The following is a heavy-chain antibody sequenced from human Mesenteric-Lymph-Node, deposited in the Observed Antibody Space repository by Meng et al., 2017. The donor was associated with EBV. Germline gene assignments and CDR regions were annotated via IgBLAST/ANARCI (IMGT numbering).Heavy chain of an antibody. CDR2: MNPNSGNT. D-gene: IGHD4-17*01. Sequence: QVQLVQSGAEVKQPGSSVKVSCKASGGTFTSYDINWVRQATGQGLEWMGWMNPNSGNTGYAQKFQGRVTMTRNTSISTAYMELSSLRSEDTAVYYCARSAGGDYSFDPWGQGTLVTVSS. J-gene: IGHJ5*02. CDR1: GGTFTSYD. V-gene: IGHV1-8*01. CDR3: ARSAGGDYSFDP.